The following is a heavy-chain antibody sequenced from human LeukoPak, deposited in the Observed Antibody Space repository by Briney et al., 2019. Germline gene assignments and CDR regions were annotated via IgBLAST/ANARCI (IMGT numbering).Heavy chain of an antibody. CDR3: AKIDTLGLYYFDY. CDR1: GYTFTDYY. CDR2: INPNSGDT. J-gene: IGHJ4*02. D-gene: IGHD2-2*02. Sequence: ASVKVSCKASGYTFTDYYIHWVRQAPGQGLAWMGWINPNSGDTNFAQKFQGRVTMTRDTSITTAYMELIGLTSDDTAVYYCAKIDTLGLYYFDYWGQGTLVTVSS. V-gene: IGHV1-2*02.